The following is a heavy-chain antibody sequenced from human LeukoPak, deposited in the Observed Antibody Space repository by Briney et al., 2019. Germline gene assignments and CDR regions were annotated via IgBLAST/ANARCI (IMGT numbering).Heavy chain of an antibody. CDR1: GGSISSGGYY. J-gene: IGHJ5*02. V-gene: IGHV4-30-2*01. D-gene: IGHD2-2*01. CDR2: IYHSGST. CDR3: AREGYCSSTSCPGGGDWFDP. Sequence: SETLSLTCTVSGGSISSGGYYWSWIRQPPGKGLEWIGYIYHSGSTYYNPSLKSRVTISVDRSKNQFSLKLSSVTAADTAVYYCAREGYCSSTSCPGGGDWFDPWGQGTLVTVSS.